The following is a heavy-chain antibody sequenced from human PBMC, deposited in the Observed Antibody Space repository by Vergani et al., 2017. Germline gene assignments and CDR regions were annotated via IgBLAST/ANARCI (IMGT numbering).Heavy chain of an antibody. CDR3: AKDVTDIVVVPAAGAFDY. CDR1: GFTFSSYS. Sequence: EVQLLESGGGLVQPGGSLRLSCAASGFTFSSYSMSWVRQAPGKGLEWGSAISCSGGSTYDADSVKGRFTICRDNSKTTLYLQMNSLRAEDTDVYYCAKDVTDIVVVPAAGAFDYWGQGTLVTVSS. CDR2: ISCSGGST. D-gene: IGHD2-2*01. J-gene: IGHJ4*02. V-gene: IGHV3-23*01.